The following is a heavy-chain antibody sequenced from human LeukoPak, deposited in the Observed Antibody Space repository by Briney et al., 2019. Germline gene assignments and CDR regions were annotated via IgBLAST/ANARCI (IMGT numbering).Heavy chain of an antibody. J-gene: IGHJ3*02. CDR1: GGSVSSGSYY. V-gene: IGHV4-61*01. Sequence: PSETLPLTCTVSGGSVSSGSYYWSWIRQPPGKGLEWIGYIYYSGSTNYNPSLKSRVTISVDTSKNQFSLKLSSVTAADTAVYYCARGGTLYYYDSSGYYRGWAFDIWGQGTMVTVSS. D-gene: IGHD3-22*01. CDR2: IYYSGST. CDR3: ARGGTLYYYDSSGYYRGWAFDI.